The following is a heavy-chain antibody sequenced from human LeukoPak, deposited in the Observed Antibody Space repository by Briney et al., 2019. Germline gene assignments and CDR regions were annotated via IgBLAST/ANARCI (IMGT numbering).Heavy chain of an antibody. CDR3: STSGSYSNTNFDY. V-gene: IGHV1-69*02. J-gene: IGHJ4*02. Sequence: SVKVSCKASGGTFSSYTISWVRQAPGQGLEWMGRIIPILGIANYAQKFQGRVTITADKSTSTACMELSSLRSEDTAVYYCSTSGSYSNTNFDYWGQGTLVTVSS. CDR1: GGTFSSYT. CDR2: IIPILGIA. D-gene: IGHD1-26*01.